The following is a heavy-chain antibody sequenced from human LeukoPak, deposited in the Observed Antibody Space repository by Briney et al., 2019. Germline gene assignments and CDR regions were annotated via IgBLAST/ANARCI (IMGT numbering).Heavy chain of an antibody. CDR3: ARSGSGYLRYYFDY. V-gene: IGHV4-59*01. D-gene: IGHD5-12*01. CDR2: IYYSGST. CDR1: GGSISSYY. Sequence: SETLSLTCTVSGGSISSYYWSWIRQPPGKGLEWIGYIYYSGSTNYNPSLKSRVTISVDTSKNQFSLKLSSVTAADTAVYYCARSGSGYLRYYFDYWGQGTLVTVSS. J-gene: IGHJ4*02.